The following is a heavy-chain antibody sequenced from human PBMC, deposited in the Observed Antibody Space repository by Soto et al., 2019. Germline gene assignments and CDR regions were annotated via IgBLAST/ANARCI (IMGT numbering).Heavy chain of an antibody. CDR1: GGSFSGYY. Sequence: KSSETLSLTCAVYGGSFSGYYWSWIRQPPGKGLEWIGEINHSGSTNYNPSLKSRVTISVDTSKNQFSLKLSSVTAADTAVYYCARGWATWTKAFDYWGQGTLVTVSS. CDR2: INHSGST. J-gene: IGHJ4*02. V-gene: IGHV4-34*01. D-gene: IGHD5-12*01. CDR3: ARGWATWTKAFDY.